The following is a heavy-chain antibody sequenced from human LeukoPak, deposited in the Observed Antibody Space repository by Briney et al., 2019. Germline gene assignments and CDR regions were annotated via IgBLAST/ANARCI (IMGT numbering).Heavy chain of an antibody. D-gene: IGHD6-13*01. V-gene: IGHV1-69*05. CDR3: ASAPAGSWYYY. CDR1: GGTLSSYA. J-gene: IGHJ4*02. CDR2: IIPIFGTA. Sequence: ASVKVSCKASGGTLSSYAISWVRQAPGQGLEWMGRIIPIFGTANYAQKFQGRVTITTDESTSTAYMELSSLRSEDTAVYYCASAPAGSWYYYWGQGTLVTVSS.